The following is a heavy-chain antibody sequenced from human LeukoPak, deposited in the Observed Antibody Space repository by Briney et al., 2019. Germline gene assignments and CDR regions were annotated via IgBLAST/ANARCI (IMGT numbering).Heavy chain of an antibody. CDR3: AKDRVCSGGPCYFDY. V-gene: IGHV3-23*01. D-gene: IGHD2-15*01. J-gene: IGHJ4*02. CDR2: ISGSGGST. Sequence: PGGSLRLSCAASGFTFNNYAMNWVRQAPGKGLEWVSTISGSGGSTFYADSVKSRFTISRDNSKNTLYLQMNSLRAEDTAVYYCAKDRVCSGGPCYFDYWGQGTLATVSS. CDR1: GFTFNNYA.